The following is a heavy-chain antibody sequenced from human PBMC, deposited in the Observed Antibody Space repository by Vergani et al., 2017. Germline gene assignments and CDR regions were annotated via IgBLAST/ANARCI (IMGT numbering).Heavy chain of an antibody. J-gene: IGHJ5*02. Sequence: QVQLVQSGAEVKKPGASVKVSCKASGYTFTSYGISWVRQAPGQGLERMGWISAYNGNTNYAQKLQGRVTMTTETSTSTAYMELRSLRSDDTAVYYCARGQMDYLQFNWFDPWSQGFLVTVSS. V-gene: IGHV1-18*01. CDR1: GYTFTSYG. CDR2: ISAYNGNT. CDR3: ARGQMDYLQFNWFDP. D-gene: IGHD2/OR15-2a*01.